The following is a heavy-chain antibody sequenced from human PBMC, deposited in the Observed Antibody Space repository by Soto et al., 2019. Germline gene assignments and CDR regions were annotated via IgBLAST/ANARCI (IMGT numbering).Heavy chain of an antibody. Sequence: GEALNISCKGSRYTFTDYWIGWVRQLPGKGLEWMGIIYPGDSDTRYSPSFQGQVTITADKSTSTAYLQWNTLKASDTAMYYCAIHFSNFRYYYYVMAFWGQGTTVTGSS. D-gene: IGHD1-1*01. CDR1: RYTFTDYW. V-gene: IGHV5-51*01. CDR2: IYPGDSDT. J-gene: IGHJ6*02. CDR3: AIHFSNFRYYYYVMAF.